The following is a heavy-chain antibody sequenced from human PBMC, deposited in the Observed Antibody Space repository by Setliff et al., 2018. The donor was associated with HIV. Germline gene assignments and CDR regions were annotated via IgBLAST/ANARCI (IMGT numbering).Heavy chain of an antibody. J-gene: IGHJ4*02. D-gene: IGHD2-2*01. CDR1: GASFSGYF. V-gene: IGHV4-4*09. Sequence: SETLSLTCTLYGASFSGYFWSWIRQPPGKGLEWIGNIYTSGSTNYNPSLKSRVTISVDTSKNQFSLKLSSVTAADTAVYYWARLDCSSSSCFVDYWGQGTLVTVCS. CDR3: ARLDCSSSSCFVDY. CDR2: IYTSGST.